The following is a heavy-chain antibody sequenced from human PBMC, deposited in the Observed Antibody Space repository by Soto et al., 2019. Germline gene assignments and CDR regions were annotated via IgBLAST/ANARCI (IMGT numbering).Heavy chain of an antibody. J-gene: IGHJ4*02. CDR3: GRRAGGGGY. CDR2: IYSGGYT. Sequence: EVQLVESGGGLIQPGGSLRLSCAVSGFTVSNNYMSWVRQAPGKGLEGVSVIYSGGYTAYGDSVKGRFTISRDNSKNTIYLKKKSRGAADPPLYFWGRRAGGGGYWGQGTLVTVSS. D-gene: IGHD3-10*01. CDR1: GFTVSNNY. V-gene: IGHV3-53*01.